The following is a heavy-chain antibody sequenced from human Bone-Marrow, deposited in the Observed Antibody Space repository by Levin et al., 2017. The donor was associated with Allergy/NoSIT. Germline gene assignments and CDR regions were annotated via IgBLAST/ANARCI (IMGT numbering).Heavy chain of an antibody. CDR3: ARNWRSAFDI. CDR1: GFTFSSSW. D-gene: IGHD2-8*02. V-gene: IGHV3-7*04. Sequence: LTCAASGFTFSSSWMSWVRQAPGKGLEWVANTKNDGTEKYYVDSVRGRFTLSRDNAKNSVYLHMTSLRVDDTAVYYCARNWRSAFDIWGQGTMVTVSS. J-gene: IGHJ3*02. CDR2: TKNDGTEK.